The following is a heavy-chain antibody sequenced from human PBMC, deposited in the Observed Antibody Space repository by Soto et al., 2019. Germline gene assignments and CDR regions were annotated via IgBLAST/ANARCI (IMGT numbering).Heavy chain of an antibody. CDR1: GFTFSGYT. CDR2: ISSSSSYI. D-gene: IGHD2-15*01. V-gene: IGHV3-21*01. Sequence: GGSLRLSCAASGFTFSGYTMNWVRQAPGMGLEWVSSISSSSSYIYYADSVKGRFTISRDNAKDSLYLQMNSLRAEDTAVYYCARHCSGGSCTRYGMDVWGQGTTVTVSS. J-gene: IGHJ6*02. CDR3: ARHCSGGSCTRYGMDV.